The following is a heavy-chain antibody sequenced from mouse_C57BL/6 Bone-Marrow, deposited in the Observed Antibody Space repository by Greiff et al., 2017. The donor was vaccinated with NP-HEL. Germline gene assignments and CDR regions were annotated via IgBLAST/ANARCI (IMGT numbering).Heavy chain of an antibody. CDR2: INPYNGGT. V-gene: IGHV1-19*01. CDR3: ARGVGYYYGSSPVYFDY. D-gene: IGHD1-1*01. J-gene: IGHJ2*01. Sequence: EVQLQQSGPVLVKPGASVKMSCKASGYTFTDYYMNWVKQSHGKSLEWIGVINPYNGGTSYNQKFKGKATLTVDKSSSTAYMELNSLTSEDSAVYYCARGVGYYYGSSPVYFDYWGQGTTLTVSS. CDR1: GYTFTDYY.